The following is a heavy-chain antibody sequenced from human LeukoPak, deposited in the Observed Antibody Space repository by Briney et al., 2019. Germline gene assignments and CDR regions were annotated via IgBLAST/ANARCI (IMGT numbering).Heavy chain of an antibody. CDR3: ARDSQYCSGGSCYSFAAYWYFDL. J-gene: IGHJ2*01. V-gene: IGHV4-39*07. CDR2: IYYSGRT. D-gene: IGHD2-15*01. CDR1: GGSTSSSGCY. Sequence: SDTPSLTSTVSGGSTSSSGCYPGWIRRRPQGGVEWSVGIYYSGRTYYNPSLKSRVTISVDTSKNQFSLKLSSVTAADTAVYYCARDSQYCSGGSCYSFAAYWYFDLWGRGTLVTVSS.